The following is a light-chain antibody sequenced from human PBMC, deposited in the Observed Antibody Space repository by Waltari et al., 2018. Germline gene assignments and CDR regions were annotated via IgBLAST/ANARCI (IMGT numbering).Light chain of an antibody. Sequence: DIQMTQSPSTLSASVGDRVTITCRASQGISSWLAWYQQKPGKAPKLLIYKASSLESGVPSRFSCSGSGTEFTLTISSLQPDDFATYYCQQYNSDSRTFGQGTKVEIK. CDR2: KAS. V-gene: IGKV1-5*03. CDR1: QGISSW. J-gene: IGKJ1*01. CDR3: QQYNSDSRT.